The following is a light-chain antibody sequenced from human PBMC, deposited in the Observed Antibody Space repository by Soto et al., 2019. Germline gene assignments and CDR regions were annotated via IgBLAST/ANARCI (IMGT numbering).Light chain of an antibody. CDR1: TSRSGINY. Sequence: QSVIRQPRSPSGTHWQGGTISLSTTTSRSGINYVYWYQQLQGAAPKLLIYRNDQRPSGVPDRFSASKSGTSASLAISGLRSEDEADYFCAKWDXSLTVYVFGSGT. J-gene: IGLJ1*01. CDR3: AKWDXSLTVYV. CDR2: RND. V-gene: IGLV1-47*01.